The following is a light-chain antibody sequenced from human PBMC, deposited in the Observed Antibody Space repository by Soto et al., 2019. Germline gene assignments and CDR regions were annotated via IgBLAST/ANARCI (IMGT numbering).Light chain of an antibody. V-gene: IGLV6-57*04. CDR1: SGSIANNY. CDR2: ENN. J-gene: IGLJ2*01. Sequence: NFMLTQPHSVSESPWKTLSISCTRSSGSIANNYVQWYQQRPGSAPTTVIYENNQRLSGVPDRFSGSTDGSSNSASLTISGLQPEDEADYYCQSSDSDFVVFGGGTKVTVL. CDR3: QSSDSDFVV.